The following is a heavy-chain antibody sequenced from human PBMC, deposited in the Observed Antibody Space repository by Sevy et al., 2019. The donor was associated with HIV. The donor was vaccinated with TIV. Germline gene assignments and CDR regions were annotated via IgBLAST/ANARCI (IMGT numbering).Heavy chain of an antibody. CDR1: GITFSGYA. V-gene: IGHV3-23*01. Sequence: GGSLRLSCAASGITFSGYAMNWVRQAPGKGLDWVSTIYGSAGVTYYADSVKGRFTISRDNAKNSLYLQMNSLRAEDTAVYYCARDGGCSSTSCLLYFDYWGQGTLVTVSS. J-gene: IGHJ4*02. CDR2: IYGSAGVT. CDR3: ARDGGCSSTSCLLYFDY. D-gene: IGHD2-2*01.